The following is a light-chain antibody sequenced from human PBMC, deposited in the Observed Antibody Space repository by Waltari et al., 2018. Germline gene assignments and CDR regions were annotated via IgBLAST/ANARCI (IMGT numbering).Light chain of an antibody. V-gene: IGLV4-69*01. CDR1: SGHSSNV. J-gene: IGLJ3*02. CDR3: QTGGHGTWV. Sequence: QLVLTQSPSASASLGASVKLTCTLSSGHSSNVIAWLQQQPEKGPRYVMKVNSDGSHNKGDEIPDRFSGSSSGAGRYLTISSRQSEDEADYYCQTGGHGTWVFGGGTKLTVL. CDR2: VNSDGSH.